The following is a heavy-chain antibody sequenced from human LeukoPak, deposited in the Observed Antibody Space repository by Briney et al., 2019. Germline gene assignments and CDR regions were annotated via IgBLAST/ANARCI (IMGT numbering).Heavy chain of an antibody. J-gene: IGHJ4*02. CDR3: ARDKGGSSGWYSYFDY. D-gene: IGHD6-19*01. Sequence: GGSLRLSCAASGFTFSSYSMNWVRQAPGKGLEWVSSISSSSRHIYYADSVKGRFTISRDNAKNSLYLQMNSLRVEDTAVYYCARDKGGSSGWYSYFDYWGQGTLVTVSS. CDR1: GFTFSSYS. V-gene: IGHV3-21*04. CDR2: ISSSSRHI.